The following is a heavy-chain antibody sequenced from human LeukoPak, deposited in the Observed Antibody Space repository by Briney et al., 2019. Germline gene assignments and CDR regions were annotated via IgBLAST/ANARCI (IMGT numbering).Heavy chain of an antibody. CDR3: AKDRHFYGAGTLYNLDY. D-gene: IGHD3-10*01. Sequence: PGRSLRLSCAASGFIFSTHGMHWVRQAPGKGLEWVSLISYDGSTKYYADSVEGRFTISRDNSKSTLYLQLNSLRVEDTAVYYCAKDRHFYGAGTLYNLDYWGQGTLVTVYS. CDR1: GFIFSTHG. J-gene: IGHJ4*02. V-gene: IGHV3-30*18. CDR2: ISYDGSTK.